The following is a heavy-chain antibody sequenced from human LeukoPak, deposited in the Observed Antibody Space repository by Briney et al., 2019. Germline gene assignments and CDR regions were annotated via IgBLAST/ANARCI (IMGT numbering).Heavy chain of an antibody. V-gene: IGHV3-21*01. Sequence: GGSLRLSCAASGFTFSSYSMNWVRQAPGKGLEWVSSISSSSSYIYYADSVKGRFTISRDNAKNSLYLQMNSLRAEDTAVYHCARDERSTIFGVVFYYMDVWGKGTTVTVSS. CDR1: GFTFSSYS. CDR2: ISSSSSYI. D-gene: IGHD3-3*01. CDR3: ARDERSTIFGVVFYYMDV. J-gene: IGHJ6*03.